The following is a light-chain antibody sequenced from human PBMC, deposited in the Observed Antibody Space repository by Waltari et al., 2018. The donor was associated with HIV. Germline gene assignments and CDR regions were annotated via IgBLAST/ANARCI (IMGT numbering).Light chain of an antibody. V-gene: IGKV1-5*03. CDR3: HQYASFSGT. CDR1: QNVGAF. CDR2: QAS. Sequence: DIRLTKSPSTLSASAGDRVAITCRAGQNVGAFLAWYQQKPGKPPKPLIFQASILEGGVPSRFSGSVSGSDFTLTINGLQSDDFATYYCHQYASFSGTFGQGTKVEL. J-gene: IGKJ2*01.